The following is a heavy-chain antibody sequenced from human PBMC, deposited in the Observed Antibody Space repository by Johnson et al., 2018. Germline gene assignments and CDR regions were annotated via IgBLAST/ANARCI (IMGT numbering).Heavy chain of an antibody. D-gene: IGHD6-19*01. CDR1: GFTFSSYS. CDR3: ARDSSGWYDAFDI. J-gene: IGHJ3*02. CDR2: ISSSSSTI. Sequence: VQLVESGGGLVQPGGSLRLSCAASGFTFSSYSMNWVRQAPGKGLEWVSYISSSSSTIYYADSVKGRFTISRDNANNSLYLKMNSLRAEDTAVYYCARDSSGWYDAFDIWGQGTMVTVSS. V-gene: IGHV3-48*01.